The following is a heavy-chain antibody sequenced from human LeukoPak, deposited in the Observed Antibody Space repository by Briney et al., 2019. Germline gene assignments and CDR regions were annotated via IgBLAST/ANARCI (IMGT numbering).Heavy chain of an antibody. J-gene: IGHJ4*02. CDR1: GYTFTNYY. V-gene: IGHV1-46*01. D-gene: IGHD3-3*01. CDR2: INPSGGST. Sequence: ASVKVSCKASGYTFTNYYIHWVRQAPGQGLEWMGIINPSGGSTTYAQKFQGRVTMTRDTSISTAYMELSRLRSDDTAVYYCARSYDFWSGYYIDYWGQGTLVTVSS. CDR3: ARSYDFWSGYYIDY.